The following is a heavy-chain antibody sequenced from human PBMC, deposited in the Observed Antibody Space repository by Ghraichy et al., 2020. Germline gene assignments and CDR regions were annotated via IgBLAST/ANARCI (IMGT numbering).Heavy chain of an antibody. Sequence: SETLSLTCTVSGGSISSGGYYWSWIRQHPGKGLEWIGYIYYSGSTYYNPSLKSRVTISVDTSKNQFSLKLSSVTAADTAVYYCARERRGAQYGMIDYWGQGNLVTVSS. CDR1: GGSISSGGYY. CDR3: ARERRGAQYGMIDY. J-gene: IGHJ4*02. CDR2: IYYSGST. D-gene: IGHD4-11*01. V-gene: IGHV4-31*03.